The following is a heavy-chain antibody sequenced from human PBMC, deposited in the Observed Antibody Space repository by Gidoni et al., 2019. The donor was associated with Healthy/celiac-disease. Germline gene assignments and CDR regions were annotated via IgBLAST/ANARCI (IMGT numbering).Heavy chain of an antibody. J-gene: IGHJ3*02. Sequence: QLQLQESGPGLVKPSETLSLTCTVSGGSIRSSSYYWGWIRQPPGKGVEWLGSIYYTGSTYYNPSLKSRVTISVDTSKNQFSLKLSSVTAADTAVDYCAGTGRITIFGVVIREAAFDIWGQGTMVTVSS. V-gene: IGHV4-39*01. CDR1: GGSIRSSSYY. CDR3: AGTGRITIFGVVIREAAFDI. D-gene: IGHD3-3*01. CDR2: IYYTGST.